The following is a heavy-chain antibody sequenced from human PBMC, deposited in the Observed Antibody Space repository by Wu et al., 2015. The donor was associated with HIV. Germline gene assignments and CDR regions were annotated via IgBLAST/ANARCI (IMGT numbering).Heavy chain of an antibody. CDR2: LNPNTGAT. CDR1: GYSFTAYF. Sequence: VQLVQSGAEVKRPGASVRVSCKASGYSFTAYFLHWVRQAPGQGLEFMGRLNPNTGATDFAQKFQGRVTVTRDTSISTAYMEIYRLRPEDTAVYYCASGIQAGGANYWGQGTLVTVSS. CDR3: ASGIQAGGANY. V-gene: IGHV1-2*02. J-gene: IGHJ4*02. D-gene: IGHD2-21*01.